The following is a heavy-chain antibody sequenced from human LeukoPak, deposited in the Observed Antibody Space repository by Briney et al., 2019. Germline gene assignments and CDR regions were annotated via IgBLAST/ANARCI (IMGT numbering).Heavy chain of an antibody. V-gene: IGHV1-2*02. J-gene: IGHJ5*02. CDR2: INSNSGGT. CDR1: GCSFTGYY. CDR3: ATATLVGATSSP. D-gene: IGHD1-26*01. Sequence: ASVKVSCKASGCSFTGYYIHWVRQAPGQGLEWMGWINSNSGGTNYAQKFQGRVTMTRDTSISTAYMELSRLRSDDTAVYYCATATLVGATSSPWGQGTLVTVSS.